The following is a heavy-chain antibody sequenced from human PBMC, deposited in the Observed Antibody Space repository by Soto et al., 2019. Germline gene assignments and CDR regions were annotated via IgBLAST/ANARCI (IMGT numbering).Heavy chain of an antibody. CDR2: ISSGGST. CDR3: ARDTFGGAYDFWH. J-gene: IGHJ4*02. V-gene: IGHV3-66*01. CDR1: GFTVSNFY. D-gene: IGHD3-3*01. Sequence: EVQLVESGGGLVQPGGSLRLSCAVSGFTVSNFYMTWVCQAPGKGLEWVSVISSGGSTYYADSVKGRFTISRDNSKNTLFLEMNSLRAGDTAVYYCARDTFGGAYDFWHGGQGTLVTVSS.